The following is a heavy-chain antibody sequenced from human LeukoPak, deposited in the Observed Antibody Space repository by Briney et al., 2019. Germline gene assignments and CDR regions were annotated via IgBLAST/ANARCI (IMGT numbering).Heavy chain of an antibody. V-gene: IGHV4-59*01. D-gene: IGHD3-16*02. Sequence: SETLSLTCTVSGGSISSYYWSWLRQPPGKGLEWIGYIYYSGSTNYNPSLKSRVTISVDTSKNQFSLKLSSVTAADTAAYYCASAPLGELSIDYWGQGTLVTVSS. J-gene: IGHJ4*02. CDR1: GGSISSYY. CDR2: IYYSGST. CDR3: ASAPLGELSIDY.